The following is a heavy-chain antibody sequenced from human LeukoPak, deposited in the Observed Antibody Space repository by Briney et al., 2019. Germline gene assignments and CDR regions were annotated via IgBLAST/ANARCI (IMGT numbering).Heavy chain of an antibody. V-gene: IGHV3-30*03. J-gene: IGHJ4*02. CDR2: ISYDGSNK. Sequence: PGGSLRLSCAASGFTFSSYGMHWVRQAPGKGLEWVAVISYDGSNKYYADSVKGRFTISRDNAKNSLYLQMNSLRAEDTAVYYCARDSLAVAGPFGYWGQGTLVTVSS. CDR1: GFTFSSYG. CDR3: ARDSLAVAGPFGY. D-gene: IGHD6-19*01.